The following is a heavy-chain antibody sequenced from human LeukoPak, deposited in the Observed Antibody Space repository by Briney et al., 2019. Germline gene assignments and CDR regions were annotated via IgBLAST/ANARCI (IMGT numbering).Heavy chain of an antibody. CDR2: TYYRSKWYN. D-gene: IGHD1-26*01. CDR3: ARAVSGIDTGLSIYYYYYGMDV. J-gene: IGHJ6*02. Sequence: SHTLSLTCAISGDSVSSNSAAWNWIRQSPSRGLEWLGRTYYRSKWYNDYAVSVKSRITINPDTSKNQFSLQLNSVTPEDTAVYYCARAVSGIDTGLSIYYYYYGMDVWGQGTTVTVSS. CDR1: GDSVSSNSAA. V-gene: IGHV6-1*01.